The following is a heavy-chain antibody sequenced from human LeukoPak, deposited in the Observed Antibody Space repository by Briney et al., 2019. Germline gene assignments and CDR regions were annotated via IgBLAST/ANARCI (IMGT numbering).Heavy chain of an antibody. Sequence: SETLSLTCAVYGGSFSGYYWSWIRQPPGKGLEWIGYIYYSGSTNYNPSLKSRVTISVDTSKNQFSLKLSSVTAADTAVYYCARCTDTAMVNALYYFDYWGQGTLVTVSS. V-gene: IGHV4-59*01. J-gene: IGHJ4*02. CDR1: GGSFSGYY. CDR2: IYYSGST. CDR3: ARCTDTAMVNALYYFDY. D-gene: IGHD5-18*01.